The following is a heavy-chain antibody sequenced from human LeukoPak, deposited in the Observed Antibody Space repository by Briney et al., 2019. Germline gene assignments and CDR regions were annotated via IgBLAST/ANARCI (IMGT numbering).Heavy chain of an antibody. J-gene: IGHJ3*02. CDR1: GYSISSGYY. D-gene: IGHD1-14*01. Sequence: SETLSLTCTVSGYSISSGYYWGWIRQPPGKGLEWIGSIYHSGSTYYNPSLKSRVTISVDTSKNQFSLKLSSVTAADTAVYYCARDFRNLNAFDIWGQGTMVTVSS. CDR2: IYHSGST. CDR3: ARDFRNLNAFDI. V-gene: IGHV4-38-2*02.